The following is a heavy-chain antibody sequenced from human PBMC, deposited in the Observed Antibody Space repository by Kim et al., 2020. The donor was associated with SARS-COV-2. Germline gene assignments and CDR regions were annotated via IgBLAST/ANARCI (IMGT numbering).Heavy chain of an antibody. Sequence: SNKYYAGSVKGRFTISRDNSKNTRYLQMNSLRSEDTAVYYCARNPVWFDPWGQGTLVTVSS. J-gene: IGHJ5*02. CDR3: ARNPVWFDP. CDR2: SNK. V-gene: IGHV3-30*01.